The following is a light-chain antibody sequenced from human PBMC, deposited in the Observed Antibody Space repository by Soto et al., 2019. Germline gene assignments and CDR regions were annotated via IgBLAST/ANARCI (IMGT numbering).Light chain of an antibody. Sequence: DIQMTQSPSSLSASVGDTVTITCRASQSISRYLHWYQQKPGAAPNLLIYAVSNLQSGVSSRFSGSGSGTDFTLTISSLEPEDFATYYCQQSYNFPRTFGQGTSGYQT. J-gene: IGKJ1*01. V-gene: IGKV1-39*01. CDR1: QSISRY. CDR2: AVS. CDR3: QQSYNFPRT.